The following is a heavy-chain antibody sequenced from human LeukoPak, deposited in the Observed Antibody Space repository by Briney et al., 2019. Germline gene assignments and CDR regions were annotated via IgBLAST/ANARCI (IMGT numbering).Heavy chain of an antibody. CDR2: ISWNSGSI. J-gene: IGHJ1*01. D-gene: IGHD3-22*01. CDR1: GFTFDDYA. V-gene: IGHV3-9*01. CDR3: AKDTGYYYDSSGSLQH. Sequence: GRSLRLSCAASGFTFDDYAMHWVRQAPGKGLEWVSGISWNSGSIGYADSMKGRFTISRDNAKNSLYLQMNSLRAEDTALYYCAKDTGYYYDSSGSLQHWGQGTLVTVSS.